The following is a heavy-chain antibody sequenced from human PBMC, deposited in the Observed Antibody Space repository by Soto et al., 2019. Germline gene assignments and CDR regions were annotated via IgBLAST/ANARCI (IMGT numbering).Heavy chain of an antibody. V-gene: IGHV4-31*03. D-gene: IGHD5-18*01. Sequence: PSETLSLTCTVSGGSISSGGYYWSWIRQHPGKGLEWIGYIYYSGSTYYNPSLKSRITISVDTSKNQFSLKLSSVTAADTAVYYCARGLYSRFDPWGQGTLVTVSS. CDR2: IYYSGST. CDR1: GGSISSGGYY. CDR3: ARGLYSRFDP. J-gene: IGHJ5*02.